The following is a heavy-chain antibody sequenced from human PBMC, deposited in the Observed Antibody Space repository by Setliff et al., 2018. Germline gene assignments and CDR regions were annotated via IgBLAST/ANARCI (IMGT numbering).Heavy chain of an antibody. J-gene: IGHJ3*02. CDR3: ARGRGISMIVVVTHDAFDI. V-gene: IGHV4-39*07. Sequence: PSETLSLTCTVSGGSISSSSYYWGWIRQSPGKGLEWIGSIYYSGSTYYNSSLKSRVTISVDTSKNQFSLKLSSVTAADTAVYYCARGRGISMIVVVTHDAFDIWGQGTMVTVSS. CDR1: GGSISSSSYY. D-gene: IGHD3-22*01. CDR2: IYYSGST.